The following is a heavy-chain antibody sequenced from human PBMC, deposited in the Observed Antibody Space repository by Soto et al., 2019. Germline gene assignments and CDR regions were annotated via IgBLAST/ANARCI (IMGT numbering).Heavy chain of an antibody. CDR3: ARDGVGYYGSGRYE. CDR2: ISAYNGNT. J-gene: IGHJ4*02. CDR1: GYTFTSYG. V-gene: IGHV1-18*01. Sequence: QVQLVQSGAEVKKPGASVKVSCKASGYTFTSYGISWVRQAPGQGLEWMGWISAYNGNTNYAQELPGRVTMTTDTPSTTADMELSSLTSDYTAGYYGARDGVGYYGSGRYEGVQGTLVTVSS. D-gene: IGHD3-10*01.